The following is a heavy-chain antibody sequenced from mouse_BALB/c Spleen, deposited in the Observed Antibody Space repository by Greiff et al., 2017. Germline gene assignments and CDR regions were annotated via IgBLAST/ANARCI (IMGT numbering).Heavy chain of an antibody. CDR3: AREAYYGNYVAMDY. J-gene: IGHJ4*01. V-gene: IGHV3-6*02. Sequence: VQLQQSGPGLVKPSQSLSLTCSVTGYSLTSCYYWNWLRQCPVNKLEVMGYISYDGSNNYNPSLNNRISITRDTSKNQCFLKLNSVTTEDTATYYCAREAYYGNYVAMDYWGQGTSVTVSS. CDR2: ISYDGSN. CDR1: GYSLTSCYY. D-gene: IGHD2-10*01.